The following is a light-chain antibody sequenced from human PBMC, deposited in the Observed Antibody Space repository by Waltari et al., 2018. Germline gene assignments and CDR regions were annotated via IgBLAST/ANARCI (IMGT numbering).Light chain of an antibody. Sequence: QSALTQPASVSGSPGQSITISCPGPDSDVGAYDFFSLYQKHPGKAPPLIIYEVSNRPSGISNRFSASKSCNTASLTISGLQAEDEADYYCSSYTTSSAPGVFGTGTRVTVL. J-gene: IGLJ1*01. CDR3: SSYTTSSAPGV. V-gene: IGLV2-14*01. CDR2: EVS. CDR1: DSDVGAYDF.